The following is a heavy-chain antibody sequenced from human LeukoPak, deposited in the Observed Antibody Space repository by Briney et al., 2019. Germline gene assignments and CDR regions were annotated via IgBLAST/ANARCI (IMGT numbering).Heavy chain of an antibody. CDR3: SCDDSSGYYYGPVDY. CDR2: IYTSGST. Sequence: SQTLSLTCTVSGGSISSGSYYWSWIRQPAGKGLEWIGRIYTSGSTNYNPSLKSRVTISVDTSKNQFSLKLSSVTAADTAVYYCSCDDSSGYYYGPVDYWGQGTLVTVSS. CDR1: GGSISSGSYY. V-gene: IGHV4-61*02. D-gene: IGHD3-22*01. J-gene: IGHJ4*02.